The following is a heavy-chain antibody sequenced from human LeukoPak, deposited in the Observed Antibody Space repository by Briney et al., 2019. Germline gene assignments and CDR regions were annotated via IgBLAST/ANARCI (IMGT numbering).Heavy chain of an antibody. Sequence: PSETLSLTCTVSGYSISSGYYWGWIRPPPGKGLEWIGSIYHSGSTYYNPSLKSRVTISVDTSKNQFSLKLSSVTAADTAVYYCASLRELFVVNWGQGTLVTVSS. V-gene: IGHV4-38-2*02. CDR1: GYSISSGYY. J-gene: IGHJ4*02. D-gene: IGHD3-10*01. CDR2: IYHSGST. CDR3: ASLRELFVVN.